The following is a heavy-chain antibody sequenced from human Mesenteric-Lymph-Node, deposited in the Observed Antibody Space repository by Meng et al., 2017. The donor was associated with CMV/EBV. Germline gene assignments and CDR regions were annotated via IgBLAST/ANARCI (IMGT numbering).Heavy chain of an antibody. J-gene: IGHJ3*02. V-gene: IGHV1-69*04. CDR3: ARDDGDDILAESAFAM. CDR1: GGTFSSYT. CDR2: ITTSVGIA. Sequence: SVKVSCKASGGTFSSYTISWVRQAPGQGLEWMGRITTSVGIAKYAQKFQGRVTIIADKSTSTVYMDLSGLRSEDTAMYYCARDDGDDILAESAFAMWGPGTKVTVSS. D-gene: IGHD3-9*01.